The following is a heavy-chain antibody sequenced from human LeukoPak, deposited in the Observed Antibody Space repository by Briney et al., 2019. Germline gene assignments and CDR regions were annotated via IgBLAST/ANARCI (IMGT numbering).Heavy chain of an antibody. CDR1: GDSIIGSY. Sequence: PSETLSLTCTVSGDSIIGSYWSWIRQPAGKGLEWIGRIYTSGSTNYNPSLKSRVTISVDKSKNQFSLKLSSVTAADTAVYYCARDANTVVTPGYYYYMDVWGKGTTVTVSS. CDR3: ARDANTVVTPGYYYYMDV. CDR2: IYTSGST. D-gene: IGHD4-23*01. V-gene: IGHV4-4*07. J-gene: IGHJ6*03.